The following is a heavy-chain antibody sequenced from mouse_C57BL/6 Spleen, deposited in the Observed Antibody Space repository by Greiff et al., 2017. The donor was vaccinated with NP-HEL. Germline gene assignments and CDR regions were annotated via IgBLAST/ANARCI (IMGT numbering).Heavy chain of an antibody. CDR1: GYSITSGYY. J-gene: IGHJ4*01. D-gene: IGHD2-4*01. Sequence: EVQLQQSGPGLVKPSQSLSLTCSVTGYSITSGYYWNWIRQFPGNKLEWMGYISYDGSNNYNPSLKNRISITRDTSKNQFFLKLNSVTTEDTATYYCASEGLRRGRDYYAMDYWGQGTSVTVSS. CDR3: ASEGLRRGRDYYAMDY. V-gene: IGHV3-6*01. CDR2: ISYDGSN.